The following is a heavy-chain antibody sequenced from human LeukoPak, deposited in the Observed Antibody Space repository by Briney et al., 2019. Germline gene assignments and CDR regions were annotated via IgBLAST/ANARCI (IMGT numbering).Heavy chain of an antibody. D-gene: IGHD3-16*02. Sequence: SQALSLTCTVSGGSISSGSYYWSWIRQPAGKGLEWIGRIYTSGSTNYNPSLKSRVTISVDTSKNQFSLKLSSVTAADTAVYYCARNIYDYVWGSYRRNWFDPWGQGTLVTVSS. J-gene: IGHJ5*02. CDR2: IYTSGST. CDR3: ARNIYDYVWGSYRRNWFDP. CDR1: GGSISSGSYY. V-gene: IGHV4-61*02.